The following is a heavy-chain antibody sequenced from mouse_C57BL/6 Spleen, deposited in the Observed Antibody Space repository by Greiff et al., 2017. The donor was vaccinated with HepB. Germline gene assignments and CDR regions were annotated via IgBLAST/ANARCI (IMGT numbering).Heavy chain of an antibody. CDR2: IDPETGGT. Sequence: QVQLQQSGAELVRPGASVTLSCKASGYTFTDYEMHWVKQTPVHGLEWIGAIDPETGGTAYNQKFKGKAILTADKSSSTAYMELRSLTSEDSAVYYCTRSNEDYWGQGTTLTDSS. V-gene: IGHV1-15*01. J-gene: IGHJ2*01. CDR3: TRSNEDY. CDR1: GYTFTDYE.